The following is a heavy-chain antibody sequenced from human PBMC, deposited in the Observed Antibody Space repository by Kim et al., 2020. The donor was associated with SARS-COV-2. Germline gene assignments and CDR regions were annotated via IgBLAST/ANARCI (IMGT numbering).Heavy chain of an antibody. V-gene: IGHV3-15*01. D-gene: IGHD1-7*01. CDR2: IKSIADGGTT. CDR1: GFTFRDSW. CDR3: TTDGSRLELRDLDH. J-gene: IGHJ4*01. Sequence: GGSLRLSCAGSGFTFRDSWLTWVRQGPGKGLEWLGRIKSIADGGTTDYAAAVKGRFTMARDDATNMVYLQMHSPKIEATDLYYCTTDGSRLELRDLDHWG.